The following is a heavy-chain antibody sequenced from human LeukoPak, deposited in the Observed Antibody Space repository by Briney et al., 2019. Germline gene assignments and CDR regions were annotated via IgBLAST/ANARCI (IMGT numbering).Heavy chain of an antibody. CDR3: ARGPRLRYFDWLLNLDY. J-gene: IGHJ4*02. Sequence: RASVKVSCKASGYTFTGYYMHWVRQAPGQGLEWMGWINPNSGGTNYAQKFQGRVTMTRDTSISTAYMELSRLRSDDTAVYYCARGPRLRYFDWLLNLDYWGQGTLVTVSS. CDR2: INPNSGGT. V-gene: IGHV1-2*02. CDR1: GYTFTGYY. D-gene: IGHD3-9*01.